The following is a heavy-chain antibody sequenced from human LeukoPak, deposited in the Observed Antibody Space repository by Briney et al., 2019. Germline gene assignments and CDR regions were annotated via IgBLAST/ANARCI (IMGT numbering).Heavy chain of an antibody. D-gene: IGHD5-24*01. J-gene: IGHJ4*02. CDR1: GFTFSSYS. Sequence: GGSLRLSCAASGFTFSSYSMNWVRQAPGKGLEWVSLISGDGGSTYYADSVKGRFTISRDNSKNSLYLQMNSLRTEDTALYYCAKDGERWLQGLDYWGQGTLVTVSS. CDR2: ISGDGGST. V-gene: IGHV3-43*02. CDR3: AKDGERWLQGLDY.